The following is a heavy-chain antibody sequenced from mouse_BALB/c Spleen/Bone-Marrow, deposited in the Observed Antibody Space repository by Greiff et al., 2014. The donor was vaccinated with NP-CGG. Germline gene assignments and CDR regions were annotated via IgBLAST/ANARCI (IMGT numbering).Heavy chain of an antibody. CDR3: ARDRRITTATYAMDY. J-gene: IGHJ4*01. CDR2: ISDGGSYT. CDR1: GFTFSDYY. D-gene: IGHD1-2*01. Sequence: EVQLVESGGGLVKPGGSLKLSCAASGFTFSDYYMYWVRQTPEKRLEWVATISDGGSYTYYPGSVKGRFTISRDSAKNNLYLQMSSLKSEDTAMYYCARDRRITTATYAMDYWGQGTSVTVSS. V-gene: IGHV5-4*02.